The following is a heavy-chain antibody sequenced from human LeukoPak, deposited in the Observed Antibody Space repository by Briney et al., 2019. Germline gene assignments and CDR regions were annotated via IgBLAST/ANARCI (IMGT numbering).Heavy chain of an antibody. Sequence: ASVKVSCKASGYTFTSYAMNWVRQAPGQGLERMGWINTNTGKPTYAQGFTGRFVFSLDSSVSTAYLQINSLNAEATAVYYCARAASLDYWGQGTLVTVSP. CDR2: INTNTGKP. D-gene: IGHD2-2*01. J-gene: IGHJ4*02. CDR1: GYTFTSYA. V-gene: IGHV7-4-1*02. CDR3: ARAASLDY.